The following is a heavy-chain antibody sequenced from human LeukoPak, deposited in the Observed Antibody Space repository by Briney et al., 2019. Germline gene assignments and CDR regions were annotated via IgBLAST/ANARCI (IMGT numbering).Heavy chain of an antibody. Sequence: SETLSLTCTVSGGSISSGDYYWSWIRQPPGKGLEWTGYIYYSGSTYYNPSLKSRVTISVDTSKNQFSLKLSSVTAADTAVYYCASGTGPDAFDIWGQGTMVTVSS. CDR2: IYYSGST. CDR3: ASGTGPDAFDI. CDR1: GGSISSGDYY. V-gene: IGHV4-30-4*01. J-gene: IGHJ3*02. D-gene: IGHD1-14*01.